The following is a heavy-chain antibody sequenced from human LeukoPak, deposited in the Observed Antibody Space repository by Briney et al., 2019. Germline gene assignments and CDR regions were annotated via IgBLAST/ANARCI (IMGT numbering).Heavy chain of an antibody. J-gene: IGHJ3*02. Sequence: SETLSLTCAVYGGSFSGYYWSWIRQPPGKGLEWIGEINHSGSTNYNPSLKSRVTMSVDTSKNQFCLKLSSVTAAVTAVYYCARGDILTDPDAFDIWGQGTMVTVSS. CDR2: INHSGST. CDR1: GGSFSGYY. V-gene: IGHV4-34*01. D-gene: IGHD3-9*01. CDR3: ARGDILTDPDAFDI.